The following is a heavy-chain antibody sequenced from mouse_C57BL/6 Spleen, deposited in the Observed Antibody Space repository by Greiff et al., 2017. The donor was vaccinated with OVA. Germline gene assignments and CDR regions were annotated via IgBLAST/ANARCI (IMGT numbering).Heavy chain of an antibody. CDR1: GYTFTSYW. Sequence: QVQLQQPGAELVKPGASGKLSCKASGYTFTSYWMHWVKQRPGQGLEWIGMIHPNSGSTNYNEKFKSKATLTVDKSSSTAYMQLSSLTSEDSAVYYCARGDRGDAMDYWGQGTSVTVSS. V-gene: IGHV1-64*01. J-gene: IGHJ4*01. CDR3: ARGDRGDAMDY. CDR2: IHPNSGST.